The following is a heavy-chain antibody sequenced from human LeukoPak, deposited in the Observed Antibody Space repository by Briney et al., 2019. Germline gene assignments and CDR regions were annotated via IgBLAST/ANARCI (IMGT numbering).Heavy chain of an antibody. CDR1: GYTFTSYG. Sequence: ASVKVSCKASGYTFTSYGISRVRQAPGQGLKWMGWISAYNGNTNYAQKLQGRVTMTTDTPTSTAYMELRSLRSDDTAVYYCARESKMATIYDWGQGTLVTVSS. J-gene: IGHJ4*02. D-gene: IGHD5-24*01. CDR2: ISAYNGNT. CDR3: ARESKMATIYD. V-gene: IGHV1-18*01.